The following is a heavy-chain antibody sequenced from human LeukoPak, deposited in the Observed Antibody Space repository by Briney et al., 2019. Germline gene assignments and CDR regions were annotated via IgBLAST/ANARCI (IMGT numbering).Heavy chain of an antibody. Sequence: PGRSLRLSCAASGFTFSSHGMHWVRQAPDKGLEWVAVIWYDGSNKYYADSAKGRFTISRDNSKNTLYLQMNNLRAEDTAVYYCARDTNDACDIWGQGTMVTVSS. V-gene: IGHV3-33*01. CDR1: GFTFSSHG. CDR3: ARDTNDACDI. D-gene: IGHD2-2*01. CDR2: IWYDGSNK. J-gene: IGHJ3*02.